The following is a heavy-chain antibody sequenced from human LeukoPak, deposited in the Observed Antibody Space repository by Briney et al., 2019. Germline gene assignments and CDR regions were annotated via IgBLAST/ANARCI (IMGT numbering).Heavy chain of an antibody. Sequence: PSETLSLTCAVYGGSFSGYYWSWIRQPPGKGLEWIGEINHSGSTNYNPSLKSRVTISVDTSKNQFSLKLSSVTAADTAVYYCARGRPPYYDFWSGYYPDFDYWGQGTLVTVSS. CDR2: INHSGST. CDR1: GGSFSGYY. CDR3: ARGRPPYYDFWSGYYPDFDY. J-gene: IGHJ4*02. D-gene: IGHD3-3*01. V-gene: IGHV4-34*01.